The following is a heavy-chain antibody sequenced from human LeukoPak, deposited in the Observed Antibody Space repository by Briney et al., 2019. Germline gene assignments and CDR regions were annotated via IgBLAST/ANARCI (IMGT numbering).Heavy chain of an antibody. CDR1: GFTFSSYA. J-gene: IGHJ5*02. D-gene: IGHD3-9*01. CDR2: ISYDGSNK. Sequence: GGSLRLSCAASGFTFSSYAVHWVRQAPGKGLEWVAVISYDGSNKYYADSVKGRFTISRDNSKNTLYLQMNSLRAEDTAVYYCASDKRLDPWGQGTLVTVSS. CDR3: ASDKRLDP. V-gene: IGHV3-30*04.